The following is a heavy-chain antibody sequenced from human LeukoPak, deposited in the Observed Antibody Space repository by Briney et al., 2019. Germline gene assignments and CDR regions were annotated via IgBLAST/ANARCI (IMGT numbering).Heavy chain of an antibody. CDR1: GFTFSSYA. CDR2: ISGSGGST. D-gene: IGHD6-13*01. J-gene: IGHJ4*02. V-gene: IGHV3-23*01. Sequence: GGSLRLSCAASGFTFSSYAMSWVRQAPGKGLEWVSAISGSGGSTYYADSVKGRFTISRDNSKNTLYLQMNSLRTEDTAVYYCAKVAGYSSSWYHFDYWGQGTLVTVSS. CDR3: AKVAGYSSSWYHFDY.